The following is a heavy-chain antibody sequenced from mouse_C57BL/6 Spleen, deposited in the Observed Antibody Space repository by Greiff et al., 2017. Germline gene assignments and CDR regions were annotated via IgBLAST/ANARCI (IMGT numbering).Heavy chain of an antibody. D-gene: IGHD1-1*01. Sequence: QVQLQQPGAELVMPGASVKLSCKASGYTFTSYWMHWVKQRPGQGLEWIGEIDPSDSYTNYNQKFKGKSTLTVDKSSSTAYMQLSSLTSEDSAVYYCARSIYYGNGDYWGQGTTLTVSS. V-gene: IGHV1-69*01. CDR1: GYTFTSYW. CDR3: ARSIYYGNGDY. CDR2: IDPSDSYT. J-gene: IGHJ2*01.